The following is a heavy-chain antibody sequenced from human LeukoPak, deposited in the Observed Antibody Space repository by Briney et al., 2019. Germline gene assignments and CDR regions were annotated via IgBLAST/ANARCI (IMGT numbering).Heavy chain of an antibody. CDR3: ARGSYDSSGYYPLLDY. CDR2: INHSGST. J-gene: IGHJ4*02. V-gene: IGHV4-34*01. Sequence: SETLSLTCAVYGGSFSGYYWSWIRQPPGKGLEWIGEINHSGSTNYNPSLKSRVTISVDTSKNQFSLKLCSVTAADTAVYYCARGSYDSSGYYPLLDYWGQGTLVTVSS. D-gene: IGHD3-22*01. CDR1: GGSFSGYY.